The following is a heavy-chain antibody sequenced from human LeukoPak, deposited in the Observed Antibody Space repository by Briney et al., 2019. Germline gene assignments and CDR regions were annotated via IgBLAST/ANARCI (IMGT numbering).Heavy chain of an antibody. V-gene: IGHV4-39*07. CDR2: IYYSGST. D-gene: IGHD4-23*01. CDR1: GGSISSSSYY. Sequence: SETLSLTCTVSGGSISSSSYYWGWIRQPPGKGLEWIGSIYYSGSTYYNPSLKSRVTISVDTSKNQFSLKLSSVTAADTAVYYCARGVATVVTPDAFDIWGQGTMVTVSS. J-gene: IGHJ3*02. CDR3: ARGVATVVTPDAFDI.